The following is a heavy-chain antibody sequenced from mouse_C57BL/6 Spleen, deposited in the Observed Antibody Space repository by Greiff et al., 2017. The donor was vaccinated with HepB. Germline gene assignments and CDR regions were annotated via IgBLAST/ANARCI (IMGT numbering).Heavy chain of an antibody. CDR2: IDPSDSYT. CDR1: GYTFTSYW. CDR3: ARSLTSYYFDY. J-gene: IGHJ2*01. D-gene: IGHD4-1*01. Sequence: QVQLQQPGAELVKPGASVKLSCKASGYTFTSYWMQWVKQRPGQGLEWIGEIDPSDSYTNYNHKFKGKATLTVDTSSSTAYMQLSSLTSEDSAVYYCARSLTSYYFDYWGQGTTLTVSS. V-gene: IGHV1-50*01.